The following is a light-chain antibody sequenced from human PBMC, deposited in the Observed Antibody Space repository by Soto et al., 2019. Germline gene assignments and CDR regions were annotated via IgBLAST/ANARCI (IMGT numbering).Light chain of an antibody. Sequence: QPASVSGSPGQSITISCTGTSSDVGGYNYVSWYQQHPGKAPKLMIYEVSNRPSGVSNRFSGSKSGNTASLTISGLHTEDEADYYCSSYTSSSTLVFGTGTKVTVL. CDR3: SSYTSSSTLV. CDR1: SSDVGGYNY. V-gene: IGLV2-14*01. CDR2: EVS. J-gene: IGLJ1*01.